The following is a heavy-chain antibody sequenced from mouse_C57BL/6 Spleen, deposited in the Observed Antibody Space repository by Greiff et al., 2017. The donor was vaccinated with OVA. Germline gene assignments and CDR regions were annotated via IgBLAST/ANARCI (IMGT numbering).Heavy chain of an antibody. CDR3: VRQIYYYGSSYWYFDV. D-gene: IGHD1-1*01. CDR2: IRSKSNNYAT. J-gene: IGHJ1*03. Sequence: GGGLVQPKGSLKLSCAASGFSFNTYAMNWVRQAPGKGLEWVARIRSKSNNYATYYADSVKDRFTIPRDDSESMLYLQMNNLKTEDTAMYYCVRQIYYYGSSYWYFDVWGTGTTVTVSS. V-gene: IGHV10-1*01. CDR1: GFSFNTYA.